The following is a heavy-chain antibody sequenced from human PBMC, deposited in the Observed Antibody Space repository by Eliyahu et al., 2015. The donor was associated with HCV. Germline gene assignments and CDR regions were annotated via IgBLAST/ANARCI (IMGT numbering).Heavy chain of an antibody. D-gene: IGHD3-10*01. Sequence: QVQLQQWGAGLLKPSETLSLSCAVYNGSFNDYYWRWIRQPPGKGLEWIGEITHSGSTNYNPSPKSRVPTSIDTSKNQFSLKLNSVTAADTAVYYCARRKGFNRSGSYYRGPLEFYYYAMDVWGQGTTVTVSS. CDR3: ARRKGFNRSGSYYRGPLEFYYYAMDV. CDR1: NGSFNDYY. CDR2: ITHSGST. V-gene: IGHV4-34*01. J-gene: IGHJ6*02.